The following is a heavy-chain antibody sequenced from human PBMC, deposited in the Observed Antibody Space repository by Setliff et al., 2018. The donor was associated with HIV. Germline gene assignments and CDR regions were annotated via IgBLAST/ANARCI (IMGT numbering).Heavy chain of an antibody. Sequence: SETLSLTCTVSGASISSYYWSWIRQPPGKGLEWIGHIYTSGSTNYNPSLKSRVSMSVLGSRNQISLKLTSVTAADTAVYYCASRRMRGNSHGYFDYWGQGILVTVSS. CDR3: ASRRMRGNSHGYFDY. CDR1: GASISSYY. D-gene: IGHD5-18*01. CDR2: IYTSGST. V-gene: IGHV4-4*08. J-gene: IGHJ4*02.